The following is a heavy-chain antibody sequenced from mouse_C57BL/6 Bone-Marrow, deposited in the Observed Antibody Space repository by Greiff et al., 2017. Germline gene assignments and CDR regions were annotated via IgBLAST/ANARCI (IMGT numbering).Heavy chain of an antibody. D-gene: IGHD1-1*02. CDR1: GYTFTSYW. J-gene: IGHJ1*03. V-gene: IGHV1-61*01. Sequence: QVQLQQPGAELVRPGSSVKLSCKASGYTFTSYWMDWVKQRPRQGLEWIGNIYPSDSETHYNQKFKDKATLTVDKSSSTAYMQLSSLTSEDSAVYYCARRTMLHWYFDVWGTGTTVTVSS. CDR2: IYPSDSET. CDR3: ARRTMLHWYFDV.